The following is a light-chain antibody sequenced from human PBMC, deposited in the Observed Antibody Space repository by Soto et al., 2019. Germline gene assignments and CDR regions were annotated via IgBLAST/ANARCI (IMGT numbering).Light chain of an antibody. Sequence: QSALTQPASVSGSPGQSITISCTGTSSDVGGYNYVSWYQHHPGKAPKLMIYDVSNRPSGISNRFSGSKSGNTASLTISGLQAEAEADYYCSSYTSTSTLVVFGGGTKLTVL. V-gene: IGLV2-14*03. CDR2: DVS. CDR3: SSYTSTSTLVV. J-gene: IGLJ2*01. CDR1: SSDVGGYNY.